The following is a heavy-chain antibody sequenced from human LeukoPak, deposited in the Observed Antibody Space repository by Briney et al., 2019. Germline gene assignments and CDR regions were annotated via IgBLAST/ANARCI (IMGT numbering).Heavy chain of an antibody. D-gene: IGHD2-15*01. CDR1: GGTFSSYA. J-gene: IGHJ4*02. CDR2: IIPIFGTA. CDR3: ARDSCSGGSCYPGV. V-gene: IGHV1-69*05. Sequence: SVKVSCEASGGTFSSYAISWVRQAPGQGLEWMGRIIPIFGTANYAQKFQGRVTITTDESTSTAYMELSSLRSEDTAVYYCARDSCSGGSCYPGVWGQGTLVTVSS.